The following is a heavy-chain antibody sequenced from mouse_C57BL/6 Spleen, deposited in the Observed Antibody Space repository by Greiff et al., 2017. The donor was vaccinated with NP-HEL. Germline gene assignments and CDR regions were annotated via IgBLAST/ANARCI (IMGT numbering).Heavy chain of an antibody. CDR2: IDPETGGT. Sequence: QVQLQQSGAELVRPGASVTLSCKASGYTFTDYEMHWVKQTPVHGLEWIGAIDPETGGTAYNQKFKGKAILTADKSSSTAYMELRSLTSEDSAVYYCTREEFITTVERDFDYWGQGTTLTVSS. CDR3: TREEFITTVERDFDY. V-gene: IGHV1-15*01. CDR1: GYTFTDYE. J-gene: IGHJ2*01. D-gene: IGHD1-1*01.